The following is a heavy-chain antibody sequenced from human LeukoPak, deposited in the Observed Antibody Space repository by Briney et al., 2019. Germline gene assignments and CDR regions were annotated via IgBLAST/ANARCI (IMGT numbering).Heavy chain of an antibody. Sequence: GGSLRLSCAASGFTFSSYWMSWVRQAPGKGLEWVANIKQDGSEKYYVDSVKGRFTISRDNAKNSLYLQMNSLRAEDTAVYYCARDRHYYGSGGGSDYWGQGTLVTVSS. CDR3: ARDRHYYGSGGGSDY. CDR2: IKQDGSEK. D-gene: IGHD3-10*01. V-gene: IGHV3-7*03. J-gene: IGHJ4*02. CDR1: GFTFSSYW.